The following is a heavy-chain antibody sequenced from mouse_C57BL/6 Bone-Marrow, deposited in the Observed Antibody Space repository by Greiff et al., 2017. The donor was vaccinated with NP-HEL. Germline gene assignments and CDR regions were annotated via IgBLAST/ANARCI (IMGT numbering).Heavy chain of an antibody. D-gene: IGHD1-1*01. Sequence: QVQLQQSGAELVRPGSSVKLSCKASGYTFTSYWMDWVKQRPGQGLEWIGNIYPSDSETHYNQKFKDKATLTVDKSSSTAYMQLSSLTSEDSAVYYCARLRGSSLFDYWGQGTTRTVSS. CDR1: GYTFTSYW. CDR3: ARLRGSSLFDY. CDR2: IYPSDSET. V-gene: IGHV1-61*01. J-gene: IGHJ2*01.